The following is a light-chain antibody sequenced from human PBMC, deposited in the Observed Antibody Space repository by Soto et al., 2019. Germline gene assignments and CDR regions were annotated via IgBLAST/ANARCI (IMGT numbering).Light chain of an antibody. V-gene: IGKV1-5*03. CDR1: QSISSW. CDR2: KAS. Sequence: DIQMTQSPSTLSASVGDRVTIICRASQSISSWLAWYQQKPGKAPKLLIYKASSLESGVPSRFSGSGSGTEFTLTISSLQPDDFASYWCQQYNSYPYTFGQGTKLEIK. CDR3: QQYNSYPYT. J-gene: IGKJ2*01.